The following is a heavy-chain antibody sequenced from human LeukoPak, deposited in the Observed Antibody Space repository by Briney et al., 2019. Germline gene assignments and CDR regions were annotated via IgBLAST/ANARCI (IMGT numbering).Heavy chain of an antibody. J-gene: IGHJ4*02. Sequence: ASVNVSCKASGYTFTDYYLHWVRQAPGQGFEWMGWINPNSGDTNYAQTFQGRVTMTRDTSISTAHMEMSRLRSDDTAVYYCARANFLYCSSTTCLFDYWGQGTLVTVSS. D-gene: IGHD2-2*01. CDR1: GYTFTDYY. CDR2: INPNSGDT. V-gene: IGHV1-2*02. CDR3: ARANFLYCSSTTCLFDY.